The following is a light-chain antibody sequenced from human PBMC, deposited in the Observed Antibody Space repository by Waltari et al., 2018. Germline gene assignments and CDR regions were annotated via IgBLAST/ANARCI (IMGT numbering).Light chain of an antibody. CDR3: QHYNNWPLT. V-gene: IGKV3-15*01. CDR1: QSVYSN. Sequence: EIVMTQSPATLSVSPGERATLSCRASQSVYSNLAWYQQKPGQVPRLLIYGASTMATGFPSRFSGSGSWTEFTLTISSLQSEDFAVYYCQHYNNWPLTFGGGTKVEIK. CDR2: GAS. J-gene: IGKJ4*01.